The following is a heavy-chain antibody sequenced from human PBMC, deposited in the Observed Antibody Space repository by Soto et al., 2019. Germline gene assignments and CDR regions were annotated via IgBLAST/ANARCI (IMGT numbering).Heavy chain of an antibody. CDR3: ARDSLGIAVLGTGRSKNNWFDP. V-gene: IGHV4-34*01. D-gene: IGHD6-19*01. Sequence: QVQLQQWGAGLLKPSETLSLTCAVYGGSFSGYYWSWIRQPPGKGLEGIGEINHSGRTNYNPSLKSRVTISIDTSKNQFSLKLSSVTAADTAIYYCARDSLGIAVLGTGRSKNNWFDPWGQGTLVTVSS. J-gene: IGHJ5*02. CDR1: GGSFSGYY. CDR2: INHSGRT.